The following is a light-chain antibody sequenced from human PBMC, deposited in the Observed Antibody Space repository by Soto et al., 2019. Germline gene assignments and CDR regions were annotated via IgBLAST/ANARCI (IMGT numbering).Light chain of an antibody. V-gene: IGKV1-8*01. CDR3: QHYNSYSEA. Sequence: AIRMTQSPSSFSASTGDRVTITCRASQGISSYLAWYQQKPGKAPTLLIYAASTLQSGVPSRFSGSGSGTEFTLTISSLQPDDFATYYCQHYNSYSEAFGQGTKVDIK. J-gene: IGKJ1*01. CDR1: QGISSY. CDR2: AAS.